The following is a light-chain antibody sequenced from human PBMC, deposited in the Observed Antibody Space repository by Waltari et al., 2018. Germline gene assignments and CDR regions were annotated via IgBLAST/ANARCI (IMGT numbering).Light chain of an antibody. CDR3: AAWDGSLYV. CDR2: VNS. Sequence: QSVLTQPPSASGTPGQRVTISCSGCSPNIGSNTVNWFQHLPGTAPKLLIYVNSQRPSGVPDRFSGSKSGTSASLAISGLQSEDEADYYCAAWDGSLYVFGTGTKVTVL. CDR1: SPNIGSNT. V-gene: IGLV1-44*01. J-gene: IGLJ1*01.